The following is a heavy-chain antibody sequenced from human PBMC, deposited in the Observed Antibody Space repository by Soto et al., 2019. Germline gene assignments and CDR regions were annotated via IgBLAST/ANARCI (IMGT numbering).Heavy chain of an antibody. V-gene: IGHV1-18*01. J-gene: IGHJ4*02. CDR1: VYTFASYA. CDR3: ARDPPPPDY. Sequence: ASAKAPSKASVYTFASYAISWMRQAPGQGLEGMGWISAYNGNTNYAQKLQGRVTMTTDTSTSTAYMELRSLRSDDTAVYYCARDPPPPDYWGQGTLVTVSS. CDR2: ISAYNGNT.